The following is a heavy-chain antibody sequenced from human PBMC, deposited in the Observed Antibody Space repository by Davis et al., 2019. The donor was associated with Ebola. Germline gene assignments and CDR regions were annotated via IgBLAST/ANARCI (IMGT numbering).Heavy chain of an antibody. CDR3: AKEGHEGAYFDY. J-gene: IGHJ4*02. CDR2: ISSDSDYI. V-gene: IGHV3-21*04. D-gene: IGHD3-16*01. CDR1: GFTVSSNY. Sequence: GESLKISCAASGFTVSSNYMSWVRQAPGKGLEWVSSISSDSDYIYYADSAKGRFTISRDNAKNSLYLQMNSLRAEDTAVYYCAKEGHEGAYFDYWGQGTLVTVSS.